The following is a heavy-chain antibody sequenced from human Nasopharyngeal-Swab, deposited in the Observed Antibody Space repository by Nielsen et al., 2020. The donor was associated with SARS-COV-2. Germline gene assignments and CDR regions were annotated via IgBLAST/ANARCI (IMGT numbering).Heavy chain of an antibody. CDR3: AKEVGVADMFDY. V-gene: IGHV3-30*18. CDR1: GFTFSSYS. Sequence: GESLKISCAASGFTFSSYSMNWVRQAPGKGLEWVSVISNDGNNKYYAGSVKGRFTISRDNSKNTLYLQMNSLRAEETAVYYCAKEVGVADMFDYWGQGTLVTVSS. CDR2: ISNDGNNK. D-gene: IGHD6-19*01. J-gene: IGHJ4*02.